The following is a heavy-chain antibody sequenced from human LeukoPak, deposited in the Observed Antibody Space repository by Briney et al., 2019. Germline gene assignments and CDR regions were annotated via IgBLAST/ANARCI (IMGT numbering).Heavy chain of an antibody. CDR2: IKQDGSER. CDR3: AREVHPAAAEDY. V-gene: IGHV3-7*01. D-gene: IGHD6-13*01. Sequence: GGSLRLSCAASGFTFSSNCMSWVRQAPGKGLEWVANIKQDGSERHYVDSVKGRFTISRDNTKNSLFLQMNSLRAEGTAVYYCAREVHPAAAEDYWGQGTLVTVSP. CDR1: GFTFSSNC. J-gene: IGHJ4*02.